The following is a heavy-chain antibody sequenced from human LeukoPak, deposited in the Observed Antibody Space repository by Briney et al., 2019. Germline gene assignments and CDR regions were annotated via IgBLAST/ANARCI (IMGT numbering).Heavy chain of an antibody. CDR3: ARASNPRITMVRGVFDY. CDR2: INHSGST. Sequence: PSETLSLTCAVYGGSFSGYYWSWIRQPPGKGLEWIGEINHSGSTNYNPSLKSRVTISVDTSKNLFSLKLSSVTAADTAVYYCARASNPRITMVRGVFDYWGQGTLVTVSS. J-gene: IGHJ4*02. V-gene: IGHV4-34*01. CDR1: GGSFSGYY. D-gene: IGHD3-10*01.